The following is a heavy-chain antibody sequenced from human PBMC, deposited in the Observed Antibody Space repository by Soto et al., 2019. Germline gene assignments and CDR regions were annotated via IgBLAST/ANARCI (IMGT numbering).Heavy chain of an antibody. D-gene: IGHD3-10*01. V-gene: IGHV4-61*01. CDR2: IYYSGST. CDR3: ASGSGFGESTLYGTDV. J-gene: IGHJ6*04. Sequence: LSLTCTVSGGSVSSGSYYWSWIRQPPGKGLEWIGYIYYSGSTNYNPSLKSRVTISVDTSKNQFSLKLSSVTAADTAVYYCASGSGFGESTLYGTDVWGKGNTVTLSA. CDR1: GGSVSSGSYY.